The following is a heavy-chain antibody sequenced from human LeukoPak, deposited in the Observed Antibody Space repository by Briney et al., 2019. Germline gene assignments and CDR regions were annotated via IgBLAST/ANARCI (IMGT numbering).Heavy chain of an antibody. J-gene: IGHJ5*02. CDR2: IISISGTA. V-gene: IGHV1-69*05. CDR3: ARGVIGAAAAGTVANWFDP. Sequence: SVKVSCKASGGTFSSYAISWVRQAPGQGLEWMGGIISISGTANYAQKFQGRVTITTDESTSTAYMELGSLRSEDTAVYYCARGVIGAAAAGTVANWFDPWGQGTLVTVSS. D-gene: IGHD6-13*01. CDR1: GGTFSSYA.